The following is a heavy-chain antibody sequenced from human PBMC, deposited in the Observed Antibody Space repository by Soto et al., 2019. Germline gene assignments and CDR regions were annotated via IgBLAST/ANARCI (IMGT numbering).Heavy chain of an antibody. CDR3: AIDNPGRYGYYESTWLEA. Sequence: PGGSLRLSCAALGISIADFAMPWVRKAPGKGLEWVSSISRDSGKLGYADSVTGRFSVSRDNAKNSLFLQMSSLKPEDTAFYFCAIDNPGRYGYYESTWLEAWGQGTLVTVSS. D-gene: IGHD5-18*01. J-gene: IGHJ5*02. CDR1: GISIADFA. V-gene: IGHV3-9*01. CDR2: ISRDSGKL.